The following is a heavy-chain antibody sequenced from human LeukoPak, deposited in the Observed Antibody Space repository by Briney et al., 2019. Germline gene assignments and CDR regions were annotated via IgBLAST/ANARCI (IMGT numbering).Heavy chain of an antibody. J-gene: IGHJ4*02. D-gene: IGHD3-22*01. CDR3: ARVFSGYYQDY. Sequence: GGSLRLSCAASGFTFSSYAMHWVRQAPGKGLEWVAVISYDGSDKYYADSVRGRFTISRDNSKNTLYLQMNSLRAEDTAVYYCARVFSGYYQDYWGQGTLVTVSS. V-gene: IGHV3-30*14. CDR2: ISYDGSDK. CDR1: GFTFSSYA.